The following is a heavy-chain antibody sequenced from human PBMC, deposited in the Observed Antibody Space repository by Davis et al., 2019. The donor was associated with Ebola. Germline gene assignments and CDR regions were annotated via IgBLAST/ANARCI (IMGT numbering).Heavy chain of an antibody. CDR3: ARGRIMITSGGVIARDFDY. Sequence: ASVKVSCKASGYTFTSYGISWVRQAPGQGLEWMGWISAYNGNTNYAQKLQGRVTMTTDTSTSTAYMELRSLRSDDTAVYYCARGRIMITSGGVIARDFDYWGQGTLVTVSS. J-gene: IGHJ4*02. CDR1: GYTFTSYG. V-gene: IGHV1-18*04. D-gene: IGHD3-16*02. CDR2: ISAYNGNT.